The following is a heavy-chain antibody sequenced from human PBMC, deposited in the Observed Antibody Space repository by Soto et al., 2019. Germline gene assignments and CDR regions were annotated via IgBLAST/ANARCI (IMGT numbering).Heavy chain of an antibody. D-gene: IGHD1-1*01. J-gene: IGHJ3*02. Sequence: SVKVSCKASGGTFSSYAISWVRQAPGQGLEWMGGIVPIFGTANYAQKFQGRVTITADESTSTAYMELSSLRSEDTAVYYCARVGAIARLQLRGWDFDTWGQGTMVTVS. CDR1: GGTFSSYA. V-gene: IGHV1-69*13. CDR2: IVPIFGTA. CDR3: ARVGAIARLQLRGWDFDT.